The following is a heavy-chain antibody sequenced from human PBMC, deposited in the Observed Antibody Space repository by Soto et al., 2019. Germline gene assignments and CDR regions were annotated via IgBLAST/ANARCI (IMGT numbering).Heavy chain of an antibody. V-gene: IGHV1-18*01. CDR1: GYTFTSYG. D-gene: IGHD4-17*01. J-gene: IGHJ4*02. CDR2: ISAYNGNT. Sequence: GASVKVSCKASGYTFTSYGISWVRQAPGQGLEWMGWISAYNGNTNYAQKLQGRVTMTTDTSTSTAYTELRSLRSDDTAVYYCARYMTTVTTLGVFDYWGQGTLVTVSS. CDR3: ARYMTTVTTLGVFDY.